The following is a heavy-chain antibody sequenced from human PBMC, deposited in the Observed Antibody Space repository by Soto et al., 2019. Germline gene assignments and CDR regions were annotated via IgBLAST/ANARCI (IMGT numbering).Heavy chain of an antibody. J-gene: IGHJ4*02. CDR2: FNPILSFS. CDR1: GDTFNFYT. CDR3: ATSFGSGSRAFDY. Sequence: QVQLVQSGAEVKKPGSSVKVSCKASGDTFNFYTINWVRQAPGLGLEWMGRFNPILSFSNSALKFQGRVTVPADKSTSTAYRVLSSLRSEDTAIYYCATSFGSGSRAFDYWGQGALVTVSS. V-gene: IGHV1-69*02. D-gene: IGHD3-10*01.